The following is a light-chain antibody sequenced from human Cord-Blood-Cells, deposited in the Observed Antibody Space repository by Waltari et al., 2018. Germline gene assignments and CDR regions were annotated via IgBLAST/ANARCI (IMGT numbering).Light chain of an antibody. CDR3: SSYTSSSTL. Sequence: QSALTQPASVSGSPGQSITISCTGTSSDVGGYNYVSWYQQHPGKAPKLMIYEVSNRPSGVSNRVSGSKSGNTASLTISGRQAEDEADYYCSSYTSSSTLFGGGTKLTVL. J-gene: IGLJ3*02. CDR1: SSDVGGYNY. V-gene: IGLV2-14*01. CDR2: EVS.